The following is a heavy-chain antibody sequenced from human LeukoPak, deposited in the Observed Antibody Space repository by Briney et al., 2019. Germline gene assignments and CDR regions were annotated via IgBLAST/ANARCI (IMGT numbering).Heavy chain of an antibody. V-gene: IGHV3-7*01. CDR3: ARDSGSYLHDAFDI. J-gene: IGHJ3*02. Sequence: GGSLRLSCAASGFTFSSYWMSWVRQAPGKGLEWVANIKQDGSEKYYVDSVKGRFTISRDNAKNSLYLQMNSLRAEDTAVYYCARDSGSYLHDAFDIWGQGTMVTVSS. CDR2: IKQDGSEK. CDR1: GFTFSSYW. D-gene: IGHD1-26*01.